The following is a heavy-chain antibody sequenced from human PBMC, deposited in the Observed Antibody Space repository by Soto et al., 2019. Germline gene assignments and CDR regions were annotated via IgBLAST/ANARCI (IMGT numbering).Heavy chain of an antibody. J-gene: IGHJ5*02. CDR2: IKSKTDGGTT. V-gene: IGHV3-15*01. D-gene: IGHD3-10*01. CDR1: GFTFSNAW. Sequence: GGSLRLSCAASGFTFSNAWMSWVRQAPGKGLEWVGRIKSKTDGGTTDYAAPVKGRFTISRDDSKNTLYLQMNSLRGEDTAIYYCVRLGPYGSETYSFRYNWFDPWGQGTLVTVSS. CDR3: VRLGPYGSETYSFRYNWFDP.